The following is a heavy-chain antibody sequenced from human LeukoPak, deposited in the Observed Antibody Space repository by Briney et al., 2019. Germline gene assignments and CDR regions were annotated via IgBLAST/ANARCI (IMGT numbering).Heavy chain of an antibody. CDR2: IYYSGST. Sequence: SETLSLTCTVSGDSISSYYLSWIRQPPGKGLEWIGYIYYSGSTNYNPSLKSRVTISVDTSKNQFSLKLSSVTAADTAVYYCARMAVAWAFDIWGQGTMVTVSS. V-gene: IGHV4-59*01. J-gene: IGHJ3*02. CDR3: ARMAVAWAFDI. D-gene: IGHD2-15*01. CDR1: GDSISSYY.